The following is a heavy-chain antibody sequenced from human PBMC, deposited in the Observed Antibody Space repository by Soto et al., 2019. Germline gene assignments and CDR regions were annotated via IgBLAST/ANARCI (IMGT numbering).Heavy chain of an antibody. V-gene: IGHV4-31*03. Sequence: SSETLSLTCTVSGGSISSGGYYWSWIRQHPGKGLEWIGYIYYSGSTYYNPSLKSRVTISVDTSKNQFSLKLSSVTAADTAVYYCARDRGATIGPYYYYGMDVWGQGTTVTVSS. J-gene: IGHJ6*02. CDR3: ARDRGATIGPYYYYGMDV. CDR2: IYYSGST. CDR1: GGSISSGGYY. D-gene: IGHD5-12*01.